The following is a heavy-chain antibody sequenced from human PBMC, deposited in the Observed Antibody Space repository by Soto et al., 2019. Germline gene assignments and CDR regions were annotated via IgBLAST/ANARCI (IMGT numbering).Heavy chain of an antibody. D-gene: IGHD2-15*01. J-gene: IGHJ4*02. CDR2: AYYRSKWYI. CDR1: GDSVSSNSAV. Sequence: SQTLSLTCAISGDSVSSNSAVWNWIRQSPSRGLEWLGRAYYRSKWYIDYAESVRSRITINPDTSKNQLSLELNSVTPEDTAVYYCVRVLHLEGGTLGFFEYLGQGTLDTVSA. CDR3: VRVLHLEGGTLGFFEY. V-gene: IGHV6-1*01.